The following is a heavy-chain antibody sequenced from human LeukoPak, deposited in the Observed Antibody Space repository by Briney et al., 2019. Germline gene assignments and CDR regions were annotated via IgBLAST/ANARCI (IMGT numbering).Heavy chain of an antibody. CDR1: GYTFTSYD. CDR2: MNPNSGNT. D-gene: IGHD6-13*01. V-gene: IGHV1-8*01. Sequence: ATVKVSCKASGYTFTSYDINWVRQATGQGLEWMGWMNPNSGNTGYAQKFQGRVTMTRNTSISTAYMELSSLRSEDTAVYYCAGIAAAGNRNFDYWGQGTLVTVSS. CDR3: AGIAAAGNRNFDY. J-gene: IGHJ4*02.